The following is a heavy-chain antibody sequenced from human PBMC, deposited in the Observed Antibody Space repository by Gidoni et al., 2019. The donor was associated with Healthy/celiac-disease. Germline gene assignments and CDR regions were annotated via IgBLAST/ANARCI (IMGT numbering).Heavy chain of an antibody. D-gene: IGHD3-3*02. Sequence: QVQLQESGPGLVKPSQTLSLTCTVSGGSISSGSYSWSWIRQPAGKGLEWIGRIYTSGSTNYNPSLKSRVTISVDTSKNQFSLKLSSVTAADTAVYYCARAAHISYGMDVWGQGTTVTVSS. J-gene: IGHJ6*02. CDR2: IYTSGST. V-gene: IGHV4-61*02. CDR3: ARAAHISYGMDV. CDR1: GGSISSGSYS.